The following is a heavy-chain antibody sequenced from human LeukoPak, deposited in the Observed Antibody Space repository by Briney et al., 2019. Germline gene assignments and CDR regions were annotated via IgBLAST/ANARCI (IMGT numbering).Heavy chain of an antibody. CDR3: AKAIYSSSRMDV. Sequence: PGGSLRLSCAASGFTFSSYAMGWVRQAPGKGLEWVSAISGSGGSTYYADSVKGRFTISRDNSKNTLYLQMNSLRAEDTAVYYCAKAIYSSSRMDVWGQGTTVTVSS. CDR1: GFTFSSYA. J-gene: IGHJ6*02. V-gene: IGHV3-23*01. D-gene: IGHD6-13*01. CDR2: ISGSGGST.